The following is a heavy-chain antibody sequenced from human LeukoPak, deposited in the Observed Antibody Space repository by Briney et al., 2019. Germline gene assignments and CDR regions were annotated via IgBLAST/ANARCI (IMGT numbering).Heavy chain of an antibody. D-gene: IGHD6-19*01. CDR2: IYYSGST. V-gene: IGHV4-39*01. Sequence: PSETLSLTCTVPGGSISISSYYWRWIRQPPGKGLEWIGSIYYSGSTYYNLSLKIRITIAVYTSKNPFSLTLIPVTAADTAVYYCGRHGYSSGWTPAEYFQHWGQGTLVTVSS. CDR3: GRHGYSSGWTPAEYFQH. J-gene: IGHJ1*01. CDR1: GGSISISSYY.